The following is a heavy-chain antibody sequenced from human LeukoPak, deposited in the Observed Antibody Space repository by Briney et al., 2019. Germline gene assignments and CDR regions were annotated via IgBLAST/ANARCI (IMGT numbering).Heavy chain of an antibody. D-gene: IGHD4-17*01. V-gene: IGHV1-3*01. Sequence: PGGSLRLSCAASGYTFTSYAMHWVRQAPGQRLEWMGWINAGNGNTKYSQKFQGRVTITRDTSASTAYMELSSLRSEDTAVYYCAREMSPTVTTGIGYYYYGMDVWGQGTTVTVSS. CDR3: AREMSPTVTTGIGYYYYGMDV. CDR2: INAGNGNT. CDR1: GYTFTSYA. J-gene: IGHJ6*02.